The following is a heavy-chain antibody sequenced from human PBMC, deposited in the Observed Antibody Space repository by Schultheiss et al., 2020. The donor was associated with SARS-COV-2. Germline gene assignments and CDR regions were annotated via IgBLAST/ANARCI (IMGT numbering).Heavy chain of an antibody. CDR3: ASPRGYSGYDRYYFDY. CDR2: ISYDGSNK. V-gene: IGHV3-30*03. D-gene: IGHD5-12*01. J-gene: IGHJ4*02. CDR1: GFTFSSYG. Sequence: GGSLRLSCAASGFTFSSYGMHWVRQAPGKGLEWVAVISYDGSNKYYADSVKGRFTISRDNSKETLYLQMNSLRAEDTAVYYCASPRGYSGYDRYYFDYWGQGTLVTVSS.